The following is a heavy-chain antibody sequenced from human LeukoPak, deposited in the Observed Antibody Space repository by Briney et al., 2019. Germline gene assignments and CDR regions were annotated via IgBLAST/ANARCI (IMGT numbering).Heavy chain of an antibody. CDR1: GYTFTSYY. V-gene: IGHV1-46*01. Sequence: ASVKVSCKASGYTFTSYYMHWVRQAPGQGLEWMGIINPSGGSTSYAQKFQGRVTMTRDTSTSTVYMELSSLRSEDTAVYYCARDSHTPGGSRAFDIWGQGTMVTVCS. CDR2: INPSGGST. CDR3: ARDSHTPGGSRAFDI. J-gene: IGHJ3*02. D-gene: IGHD2-15*01.